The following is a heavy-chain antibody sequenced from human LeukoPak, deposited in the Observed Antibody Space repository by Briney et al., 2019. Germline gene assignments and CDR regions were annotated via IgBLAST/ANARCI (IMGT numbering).Heavy chain of an antibody. V-gene: IGHV3-30*02. CDR1: GFTFSSHF. Sequence: PGGSLRLSCAASGFTFSSHFMHWVRQAPGRGLEWVTFIQGDGSNKYYAHSFKGRFTISRDNSKNTLYLQMSSLRAEDTAIYYCAKDLSNSWSFDYWGQGILVTVSS. CDR3: AKDLSNSWSFDY. D-gene: IGHD6-13*01. J-gene: IGHJ4*02. CDR2: IQGDGSNK.